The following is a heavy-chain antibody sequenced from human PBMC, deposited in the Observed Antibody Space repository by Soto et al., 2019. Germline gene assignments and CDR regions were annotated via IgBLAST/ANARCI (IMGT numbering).Heavy chain of an antibody. CDR3: ATGITGTRDYYGMDV. CDR1: GYTLTELS. J-gene: IGHJ6*02. CDR2: FDPEDGET. D-gene: IGHD1-7*01. Sequence: VASVKVSCKVSGYTLTELSMHWVRQAPGKGLEWMGGFDPEDGETIYAQKFQGRVTMTEDTSTDTAYMELSSLRSEDTAVYYCATGITGTRDYYGMDVWGQGTTVTVSS. V-gene: IGHV1-24*01.